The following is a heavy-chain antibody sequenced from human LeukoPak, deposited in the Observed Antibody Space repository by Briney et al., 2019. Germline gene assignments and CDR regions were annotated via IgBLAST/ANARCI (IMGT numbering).Heavy chain of an antibody. J-gene: IGHJ4*02. Sequence: GGSLRLSCVASGFDFSPYWMSWVRQAPGKGLEWVANIKQDGSEKYYVDSVKGRFTISRDNTKNSLYLQMNSLRAEDTAVYYCARDDTVTTRVGFIDWGQGTLVTVSS. CDR3: ARDDTVTTRVGFID. CDR1: GFDFSPYW. D-gene: IGHD4-17*01. CDR2: IKQDGSEK. V-gene: IGHV3-7*01.